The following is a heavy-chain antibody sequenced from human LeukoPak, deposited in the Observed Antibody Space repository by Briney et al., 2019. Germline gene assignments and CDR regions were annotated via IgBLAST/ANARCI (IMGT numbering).Heavy chain of an antibody. CDR2: IIPIFGTA. Sequence: SVWVSCMASGGTFISYAISWVPPAPGQRLEWMGQIIPIFGTANYAQKFQGRVTITADESTSTAYMELSSLRSEDTAVYYCARGTTVVTSNYYYMDVWGKGTTVTVSS. D-gene: IGHD4-23*01. CDR3: ARGTTVVTSNYYYMDV. V-gene: IGHV1-69*13. CDR1: GGTFISYA. J-gene: IGHJ6*03.